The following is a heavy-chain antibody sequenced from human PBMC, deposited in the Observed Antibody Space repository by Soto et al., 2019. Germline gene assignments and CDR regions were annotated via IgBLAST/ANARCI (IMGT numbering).Heavy chain of an antibody. D-gene: IGHD6-13*01. J-gene: IGHJ5*02. CDR2: ISSSSSTI. Sequence: SLRLSCAASGFTFSSYSMNWVRQAPGKGLEWVSYISSSSSTIYYADSAKGRFTISRDNAKNSLYLQMNSLRAEDTAVYYCARHPERIAEIGWFDPWGQGTLVTVSS. CDR1: GFTFSSYS. CDR3: ARHPERIAEIGWFDP. V-gene: IGHV3-48*01.